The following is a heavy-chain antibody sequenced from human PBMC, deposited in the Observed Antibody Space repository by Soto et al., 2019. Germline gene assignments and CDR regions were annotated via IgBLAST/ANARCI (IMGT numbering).Heavy chain of an antibody. V-gene: IGHV1-69*13. CDR1: GGTFSSYA. J-gene: IGHJ6*02. Sequence: ASVKVSCKASGGTFSSYAISWVRQAPGQGLEWMGGIIPIFGTANYAQKFQGRVTITADESTSTAYMELGSLRSEDTAVYYCARDPRITMVRGEKMPYYYYGMDVWGQGTTVTVSS. CDR2: IIPIFGTA. D-gene: IGHD3-10*01. CDR3: ARDPRITMVRGEKMPYYYYGMDV.